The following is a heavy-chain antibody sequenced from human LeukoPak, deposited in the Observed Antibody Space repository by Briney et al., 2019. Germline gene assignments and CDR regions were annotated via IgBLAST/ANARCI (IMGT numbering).Heavy chain of an antibody. V-gene: IGHV3-20*04. CDR3: ARVRPNDFWSGYYVAIDY. J-gene: IGHJ4*02. CDR1: GSTFDDYG. D-gene: IGHD3-3*01. Sequence: GGSLRLSCAASGSTFDDYGMSWVRQAPGKGLEWVSGINWNGGSTGYADSVKGRFTISRDNAKNSLYLQMNSLRAEDTALYYCARVRPNDFWSGYYVAIDYWGQGTLVTVSS. CDR2: INWNGGST.